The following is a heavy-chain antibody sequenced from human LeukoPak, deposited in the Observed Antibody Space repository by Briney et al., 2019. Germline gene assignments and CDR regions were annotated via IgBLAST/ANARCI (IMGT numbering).Heavy chain of an antibody. CDR3: ARGDYDSSGYYYSYYFDY. D-gene: IGHD3-22*01. J-gene: IGHJ4*02. CDR2: INHSGST. CDR1: GGSFSGYY. V-gene: IGHV4-34*01. Sequence: PSETLSLTCAVYGGSFSGYYWSWIRQPPGKGLEWIGEINHSGSTNYNPSLKSRVTISVDTSKNQFSLKLSSVTAADTAVYYCARGDYDSSGYYYSYYFDYWGQGTLVTVSS.